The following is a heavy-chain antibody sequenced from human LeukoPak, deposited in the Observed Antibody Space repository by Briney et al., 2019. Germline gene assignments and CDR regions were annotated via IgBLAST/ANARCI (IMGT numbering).Heavy chain of an antibody. J-gene: IGHJ6*02. CDR1: GFTFSSYW. D-gene: IGHD2-15*01. CDR3: ARAEYCSGGSCYPAYGMDV. Sequence: PGGSLRLSCAASGFTFSSYWMHWVRQAPGKGLVWVPRINSDGSSTSYADSVKGRFTISRDNAKNTLYLQMNSLRAEDTAVYYCARAEYCSGGSCYPAYGMDVWGQGTTVTVSS. V-gene: IGHV3-74*01. CDR2: INSDGSST.